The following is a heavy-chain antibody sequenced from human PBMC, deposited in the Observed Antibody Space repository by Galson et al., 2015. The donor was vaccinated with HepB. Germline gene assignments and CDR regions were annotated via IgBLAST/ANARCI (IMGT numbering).Heavy chain of an antibody. D-gene: IGHD3-16*01. Sequence: SLRLSCAASGFTFNTYGMHWVRQAPGKGLEWVAAIWSRGGNKYYADSVKGRFTVSRDNSKKTLYLEMNSLRAEDTAVYYCAREAFRDSHLGLWGQGTLVTVSS. V-gene: IGHV3-33*01. CDR3: AREAFRDSHLGL. CDR2: IWSRGGNK. CDR1: GFTFNTYG. J-gene: IGHJ4*02.